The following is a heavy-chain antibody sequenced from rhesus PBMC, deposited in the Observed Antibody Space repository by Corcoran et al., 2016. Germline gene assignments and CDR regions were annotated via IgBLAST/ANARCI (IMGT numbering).Heavy chain of an antibody. Sequence: QLPLQESGPGLVKPSETLSLTCAVSGCSISRTYWSLIRPPPGTALEWIGRISGSGGSTDYNPSIKSRVTISTDTSKNQFSLKLSCVTAADTAGYYCARGGSWNQGGYFEFWGQGALVTVSS. CDR2: ISGSGGST. CDR1: GCSISRTY. V-gene: IGHV4-173*01. J-gene: IGHJ1*01. D-gene: IGHD6-25*01. CDR3: ARGGSWNQGGYFEF.